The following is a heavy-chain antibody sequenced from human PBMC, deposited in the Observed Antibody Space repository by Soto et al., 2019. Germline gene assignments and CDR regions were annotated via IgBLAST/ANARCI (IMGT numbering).Heavy chain of an antibody. CDR3: TRGPFDTSSGTGAY. D-gene: IGHD3-9*01. CDR2: INRDGSST. CDR1: GFTFSSYW. Sequence: PGGSLRLSCAASGFTFSSYWMHWVRQAPGKGLEWVSRINRDGSSTSYADSVKGRFTISRDNAKNTLYLQMYSLRAEDTVVYFCTRGPFDTSSGTGAYWGLGTLVTVSS. V-gene: IGHV3-74*01. J-gene: IGHJ4*02.